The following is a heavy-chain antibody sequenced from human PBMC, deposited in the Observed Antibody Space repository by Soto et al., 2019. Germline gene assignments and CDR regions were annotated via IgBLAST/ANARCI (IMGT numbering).Heavy chain of an antibody. V-gene: IGHV4-31*03. D-gene: IGHD2-8*01. CDR3: ARDVLHYYYYGMDV. CDR1: GGSISSGGYY. J-gene: IGHJ6*02. Sequence: SETLSLTCTVSGGSISSGGYYWSWIRQHPGKGLEWIGYIYYSGSTYYNPSLKSRVTISVDTSKNQFSLKLSSVTAADTAVYYCARDVLHYYYYGMDVWGQGTTVTVSS. CDR2: IYYSGST.